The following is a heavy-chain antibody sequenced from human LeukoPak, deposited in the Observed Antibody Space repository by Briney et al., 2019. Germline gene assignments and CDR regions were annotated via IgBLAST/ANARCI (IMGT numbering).Heavy chain of an antibody. J-gene: IGHJ6*03. CDR1: GFTFSSYG. D-gene: IGHD3-9*01. CDR2: ISGSGGST. V-gene: IGHV3-23*01. CDR3: AKQGRDWLRDYYYYMDV. Sequence: PGGTLRLSCAAFGFTFSSYGMIWVRQAPGKGLEWVSGISGSGGSTYLADSVKGRFTISRDNSKNTLYLEMNSLRAEDTAVYYCAKQGRDWLRDYYYYMDVWGKGTTVTISS.